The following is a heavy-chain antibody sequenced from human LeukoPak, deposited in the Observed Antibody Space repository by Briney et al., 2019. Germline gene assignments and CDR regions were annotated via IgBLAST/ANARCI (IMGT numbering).Heavy chain of an antibody. CDR1: GFTVSSNY. D-gene: IGHD5-18*01. CDR3: AKVGSGGYSYGYYFDY. CDR2: IYSGGST. V-gene: IGHV3-53*05. Sequence: GGSLRLSCAASGFTVSSNYMSWVRQAPGKGLEWVSVIYSGGSTFYADSVKGRFTISRDNSKNTLYLQMNSLRAEDTAVYYCAKVGSGGYSYGYYFDYWGQGTLVTVSS. J-gene: IGHJ4*02.